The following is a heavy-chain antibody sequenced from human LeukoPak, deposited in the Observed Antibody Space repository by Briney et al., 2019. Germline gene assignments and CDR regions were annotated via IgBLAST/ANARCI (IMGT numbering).Heavy chain of an antibody. J-gene: IGHJ5*02. CDR2: INPSSGNT. V-gene: IGHV1-46*01. CDR1: GYSFSGYY. Sequence: ASVKVSCKASGYSFSGYYIHWVRQAPGQGLEWMGIINPSSGNTSYAQKFQGRVTMTRDMSTSTVYMELSSLRSEDTTVYYCARAYHYDSSGENWFDPWGQGAPVTVSS. CDR3: ARAYHYDSSGENWFDP. D-gene: IGHD3-22*01.